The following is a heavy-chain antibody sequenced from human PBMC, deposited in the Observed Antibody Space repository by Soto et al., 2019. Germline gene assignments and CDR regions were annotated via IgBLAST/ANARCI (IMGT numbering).Heavy chain of an antibody. Sequence: KWLEYVSGTSNNGAHTDYAKSAKGRFTISRDNSENTLYLQMGSLRADDTAVYYCAEDKASSSTSWYFDFWVHGSLVTVFS. V-gene: IGHV3-64*01. CDR3: AEDKASSSTSWYFDF. J-gene: IGHJ4*01. D-gene: IGHD2-2*01. CDR2: TSNNGAHT.